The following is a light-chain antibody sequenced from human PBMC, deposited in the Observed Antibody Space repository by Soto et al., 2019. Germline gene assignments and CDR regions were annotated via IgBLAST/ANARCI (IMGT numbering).Light chain of an antibody. CDR1: NIGSKS. CDR2: YDT. CDR3: QVWDSSSDGVV. J-gene: IGLJ2*01. Sequence: SYELTQPPSVSVAPGKTARITCGGNNIGSKSVHGYQQKPGQAPVLVIYYDTDPPSGIPGRFSGSNSGNTATLTISRVEAGDEAEYYCQVWDSSSDGVVFGGGTKVTVL. V-gene: IGLV3-21*04.